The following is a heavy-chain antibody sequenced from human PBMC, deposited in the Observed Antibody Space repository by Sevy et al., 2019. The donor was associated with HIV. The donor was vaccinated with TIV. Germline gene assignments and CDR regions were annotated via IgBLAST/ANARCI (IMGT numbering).Heavy chain of an antibody. D-gene: IGHD2-21*02. CDR2: INWDGGST. J-gene: IGHJ4*02. V-gene: IGHV3-20*04. CDR1: GFTFDDYG. Sequence: GGSLRLSCAASGFTFDDYGMSWVRQAPGKGLEWVSGINWDGGSTGYADSVKGRFIISRDNARNSLYLQMNRLRGEDPAFYYCARERRGGGDCYYFDNWGQGTLVTVSS. CDR3: ARERRGGGDCYYFDN.